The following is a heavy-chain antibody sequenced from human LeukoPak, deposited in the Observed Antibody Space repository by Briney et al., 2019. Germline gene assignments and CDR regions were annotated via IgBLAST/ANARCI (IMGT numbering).Heavy chain of an antibody. D-gene: IGHD6-6*01. CDR2: IYTSGST. V-gene: IGHV4-4*09. J-gene: IGHJ4*02. CDR1: GVSISSYY. Sequence: PSETLSLTCSVSGVSISSYYWSWLRPPPGKGLEWIGYIYTSGSTNYHPSLKSRVTITVDTSKNQFSLKLSSVTAADTAVYYCARPIYGSWSHFDYWGQGTLVTVSS. CDR3: ARPIYGSWSHFDY.